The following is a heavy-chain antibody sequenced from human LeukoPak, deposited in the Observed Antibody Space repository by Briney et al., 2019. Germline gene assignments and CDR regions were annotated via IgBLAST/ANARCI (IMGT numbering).Heavy chain of an antibody. V-gene: IGHV3-21*01. CDR1: GFTFSTYN. Sequence: PGGSLRHSRADPGFTFSTYNAYWVPQAPGKGLEWVSSITSSSNYLYYADSVKGRFTISRDNAKNSLYLQMTILRAEDTAVYYCARPSVKDDSSGDQPNPFDYWGQGTLVTVSS. D-gene: IGHD3-22*01. CDR2: ITSSSNYL. J-gene: IGHJ4*03. CDR3: ARPSVKDDSSGDQPNPFDY.